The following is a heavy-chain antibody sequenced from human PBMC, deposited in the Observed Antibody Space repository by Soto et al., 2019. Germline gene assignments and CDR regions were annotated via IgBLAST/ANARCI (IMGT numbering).Heavy chain of an antibody. Sequence: ETLSLTCAVSGYSISSGNYWAWIRQPPGRGLEWIGSLYHIGSTHYNTSLKSRVTISVDTSKNHFSLELSSVTAADTAIYYCRSSTSCYDESCVDVWGQGTMVTVSS. J-gene: IGHJ6*02. CDR2: LYHIGST. V-gene: IGHV4-38-2*01. CDR1: GYSISSGNY. D-gene: IGHD2-2*01. CDR3: RSSTSCYDESCVDV.